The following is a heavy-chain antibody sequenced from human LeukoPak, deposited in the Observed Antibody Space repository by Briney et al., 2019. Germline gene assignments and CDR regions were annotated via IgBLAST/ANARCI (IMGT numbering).Heavy chain of an antibody. V-gene: IGHV4-39*07. CDR1: GGFISSSSYY. CDR3: ARGRIFYYYDSSGYYLDLAQYFDY. Sequence: SETLSLTCTVSGGFISSSSYYWGWIRQPPGKGLEWIGSIFDSGSTYYNPSLKSRVTISVDTSKNQFSLKLSSVTAADTAVYYCARGRIFYYYDSSGYYLDLAQYFDYWGQGTLVTVSS. D-gene: IGHD3-22*01. J-gene: IGHJ4*02. CDR2: IFDSGST.